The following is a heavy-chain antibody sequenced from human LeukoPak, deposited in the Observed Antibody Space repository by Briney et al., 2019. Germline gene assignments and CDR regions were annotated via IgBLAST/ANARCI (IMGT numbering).Heavy chain of an antibody. CDR2: ITISGHTK. V-gene: IGHV3-48*03. Sequence: GGSLRLSCVASGFDLNTYEMNWVRQAPGKGLEWIADITISGHTKNYADSVKGRFTISRDNAGTSLYLQMNSLRVEDTGVYYCARGDPHADFWGQGTLVTVSS. J-gene: IGHJ4*02. CDR1: GFDLNTYE. CDR3: ARGDPHADF.